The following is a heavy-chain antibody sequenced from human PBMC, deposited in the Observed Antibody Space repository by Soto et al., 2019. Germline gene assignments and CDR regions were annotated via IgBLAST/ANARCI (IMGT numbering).Heavy chain of an antibody. J-gene: IGHJ4*02. V-gene: IGHV3-30*18. CDR3: AKERSSGSYYTHFDY. CDR1: GFTFSSYG. CDR2: ISYDGSNK. Sequence: GGSLRLSCAASGFTFSSYGMHWVRQAPGKGLEGVAVISYDGSNKYYADSVKGRFTISRDNSKNTLYLQMNSLRAEDTAVYYCAKERSSGSYYTHFDYWGQGTLVTVYS. D-gene: IGHD3-10*01.